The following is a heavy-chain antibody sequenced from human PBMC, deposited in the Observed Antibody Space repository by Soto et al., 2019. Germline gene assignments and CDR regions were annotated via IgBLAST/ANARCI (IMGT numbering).Heavy chain of an antibody. CDR1: GVSISSYY. J-gene: IGHJ4*02. CDR2: IYYSGNT. Sequence: QVQLRESGPGLVKPSETLSLTCTVSGVSISSYYWSWIRQPPGKGLEWIGYIYYSGNTNYNPSLKSRVTISIDASKSQFSLELSSVTAADSAVYFCARGIGQQLPPLDWGQGTLVTVSS. CDR3: ARGIGQQLPPLD. D-gene: IGHD6-13*01. V-gene: IGHV4-59*01.